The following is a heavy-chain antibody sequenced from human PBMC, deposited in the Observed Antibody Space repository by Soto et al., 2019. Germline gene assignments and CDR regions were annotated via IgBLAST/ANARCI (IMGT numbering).Heavy chain of an antibody. V-gene: IGHV4-4*02. CDR2: IYHSGST. Sequence: QVQLQESGPGLVKPSGTLSLTCAVSGGSIISSNCWSWVRQPPGKGLEWIGEIYHSGSTNYNPSLKSRVTISVDKSKNQFSLKLSSVTAADTAVYYCARGRDYDFWSAGGYGMDVWGQGTTVTVSS. CDR3: ARGRDYDFWSAGGYGMDV. CDR1: GGSIISSNC. J-gene: IGHJ6*02. D-gene: IGHD3-3*01.